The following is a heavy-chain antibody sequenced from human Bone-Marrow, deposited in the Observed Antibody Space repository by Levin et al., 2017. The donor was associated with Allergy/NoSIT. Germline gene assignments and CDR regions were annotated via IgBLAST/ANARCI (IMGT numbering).Heavy chain of an antibody. CDR3: ARDRTYGILRNYGMDV. CDR2: ITSSPSHI. J-gene: IGHJ6*02. D-gene: IGHD4-17*01. CDR1: GFTFSLFG. Sequence: GESLKISCTASGFTFSLFGMNWVRQAPGKGLEWVSSITSSPSHIYYADSVKGRFTISRDNAKNSLYLQMNSLRVEDTAVYYCARDRTYGILRNYGMDVWGQGTTVTVSS. V-gene: IGHV3-21*01.